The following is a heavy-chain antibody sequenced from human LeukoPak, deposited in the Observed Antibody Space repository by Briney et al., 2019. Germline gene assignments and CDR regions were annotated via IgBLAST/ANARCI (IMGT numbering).Heavy chain of an antibody. J-gene: IGHJ6*03. D-gene: IGHD2-2*02. V-gene: IGHV4-59*01. CDR2: IYYSGST. CDR1: GGSISSYY. CDR3: ARVPAAIRVGYYYYMDV. Sequence: PSETLSLTCTVSGGSISSYYWSWIRQPPGKGLEWIGYIYYSGSTNYNPSLKSRVTISVDTSKNQFSLKLSSVTAADTAVYYCARVPAAIRVGYYYYMDVWGKGTTVTVSS.